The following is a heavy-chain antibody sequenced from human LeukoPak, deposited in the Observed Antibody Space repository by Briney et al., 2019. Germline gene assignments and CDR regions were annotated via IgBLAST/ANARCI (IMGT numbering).Heavy chain of an antibody. CDR2: VNPNTGDT. V-gene: IGHV1-8*02. Sequence: ASVKVSCQASGYSFTDHYMNWVRQAPGQGLEWLGWVNPNTGDTNYAQKFQGRVTTTRNTSISTAYMELSSLRSEDTAVYYCARGLAVRGVIEYWGQGTLVTVSS. D-gene: IGHD3-10*01. CDR1: GYSFTDHY. J-gene: IGHJ4*02. CDR3: ARGLAVRGVIEY.